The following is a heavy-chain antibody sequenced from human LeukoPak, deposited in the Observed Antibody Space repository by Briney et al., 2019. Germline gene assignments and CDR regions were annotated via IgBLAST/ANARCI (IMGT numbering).Heavy chain of an antibody. CDR2: INHSGST. J-gene: IGHJ5*02. CDR1: GGSFSGYY. D-gene: IGHD6-13*01. V-gene: IGHV4-34*01. Sequence: SETLSLTCAVYGGSFSGYYWSWIRQSPGKGLEWIGEINHSGSTNYNPSLKSRVTISVDTSKNQFSLKLSSVTAADTAVYYCARGKIRTVAAAGTSTFNWFDPWGQGTLVTVSS. CDR3: ARGKIRTVAAAGTSTFNWFDP.